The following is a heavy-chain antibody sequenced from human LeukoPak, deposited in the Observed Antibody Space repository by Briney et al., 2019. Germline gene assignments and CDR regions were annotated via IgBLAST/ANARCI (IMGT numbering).Heavy chain of an antibody. Sequence: GGSLRLSCAASGFTASSNYMGWVRQAPGKGLEWVSVLYSGGNTYYADSVKGRFTISRDNSKNTLYLQMNSLRAEDTAVYYCATSPATGNIYFDLWGRGTLVTVSS. CDR1: GFTASSNY. D-gene: IGHD6-13*01. CDR3: ATSPATGNIYFDL. CDR2: LYSGGNT. J-gene: IGHJ2*01. V-gene: IGHV3-66*01.